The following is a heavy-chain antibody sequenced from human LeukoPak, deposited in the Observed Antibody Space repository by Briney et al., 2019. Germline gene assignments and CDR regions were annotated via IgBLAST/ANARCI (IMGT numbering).Heavy chain of an antibody. CDR1: GFTFSSYG. Sequence: GGSLRLSCEASGFTFSSYGMHWVRQAPGKGLEWVAVISYDGSNKYYADSVKGRFTISRDNSKNTLYLQMNSLRTEDTAVYSCARTRAAAGYSSFWFDPWGQGTLVTVSS. D-gene: IGHD6-13*01. CDR3: ARTRAAAGYSSFWFDP. CDR2: ISYDGSNK. V-gene: IGHV3-30*03. J-gene: IGHJ5*02.